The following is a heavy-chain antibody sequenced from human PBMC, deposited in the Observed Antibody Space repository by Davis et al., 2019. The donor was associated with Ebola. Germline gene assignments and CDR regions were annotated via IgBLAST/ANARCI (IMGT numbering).Heavy chain of an antibody. Sequence: GGSLRLSCAASGSTFSSYWMSWVRQAPGKGLEWVANIKQDGSEKYYVDSVKGRFTISRDNAKNSLYLQMNSLRAEDTAVYYCARGGVQGVIIFGYGMDVWGQGTLVTVSS. D-gene: IGHD3-10*01. CDR1: GSTFSSYW. J-gene: IGHJ6*02. V-gene: IGHV3-7*01. CDR2: IKQDGSEK. CDR3: ARGGVQGVIIFGYGMDV.